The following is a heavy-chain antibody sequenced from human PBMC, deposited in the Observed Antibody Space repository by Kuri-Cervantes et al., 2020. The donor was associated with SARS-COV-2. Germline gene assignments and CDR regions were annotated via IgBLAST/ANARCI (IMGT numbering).Heavy chain of an antibody. CDR2: IHHSGRT. J-gene: IGHJ6*04. V-gene: IGHV4-34*01. CDR3: ASLEGAATIAGGQGQGSYYYYYGMDV. D-gene: IGHD6-13*01. CDR1: GGSFSGYY. Sequence: SCAVYGGSFSGYYWSRIRHPPGKGLEWIGEIHHSGRTNHNPSLKSRGTISVDTSKNQFSLKLGSVTAAVTGVYYCASLEGAATIAGGQGQGSYYYYYGMDVWGKGTTVTVSS.